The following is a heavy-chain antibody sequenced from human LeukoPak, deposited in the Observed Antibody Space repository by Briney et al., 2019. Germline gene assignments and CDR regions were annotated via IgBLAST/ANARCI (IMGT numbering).Heavy chain of an antibody. CDR1: GFTFSSYA. CDR2: ISSNGGST. D-gene: IGHD3-3*01. V-gene: IGHV3-64D*06. J-gene: IGHJ4*02. CDR3: VSDYDFWSGSIDY. Sequence: GGSLRLSCAASGFTFSSYAMSWVRQAPGKGLEYVSAISSNGGSTYYADSVKGRFTISRDNSKNTLYLQMSSLRAEDTAVYYCVSDYDFWSGSIDYWGQGTLVTVSS.